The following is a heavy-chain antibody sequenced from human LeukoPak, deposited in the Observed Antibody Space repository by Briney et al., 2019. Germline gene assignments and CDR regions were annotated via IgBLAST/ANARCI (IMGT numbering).Heavy chain of an antibody. V-gene: IGHV4-59*01. D-gene: IGHD5-18*01. J-gene: IGHJ4*02. CDR1: GGSISSYY. Sequence: SETLSLTCTVSGGSISSYYWSWIRQPPGKGLEWIGYFFYSGSTNYNPSLKSRVTISVDTSKNQFSLKLSSVTAADTAVYYCARDVGPYTYGFDYWGQGTLVTVSS. CDR2: FFYSGST. CDR3: ARDVGPYTYGFDY.